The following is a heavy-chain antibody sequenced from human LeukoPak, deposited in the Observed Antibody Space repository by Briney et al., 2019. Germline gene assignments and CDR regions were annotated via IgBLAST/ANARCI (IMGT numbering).Heavy chain of an antibody. J-gene: IGHJ4*02. D-gene: IGHD7-27*01. CDR1: GFTFRSYA. Sequence: SGGSLRLSCAASGFTFRSYAMSWVRQAPGKGLEWVSGISGSVGSTYYAGSVKGRFTISRDNAKNSLYLQMNSLRAEDTAFYYCARDDNWGFDYWGQGALVTVSS. CDR3: ARDDNWGFDY. V-gene: IGHV3-23*01. CDR2: ISGSVGST.